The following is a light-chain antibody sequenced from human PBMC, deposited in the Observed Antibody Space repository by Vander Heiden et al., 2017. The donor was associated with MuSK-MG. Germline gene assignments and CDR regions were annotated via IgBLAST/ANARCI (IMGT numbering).Light chain of an antibody. CDR1: SLRSYY. CDR2: GKN. J-gene: IGLJ2*01. V-gene: IGLV3-19*01. CDR3: NSRDSSGNPL. Sequence: SSELTQAPAVSVALGQPVRITCQGDSLRSYYASWYQQKPGQAPVRVIYGKNNRPAGIPDRFSVSSSGNTASLTITGAQAEDEADYYCNSRDSSGNPLFGGGTKLTVI.